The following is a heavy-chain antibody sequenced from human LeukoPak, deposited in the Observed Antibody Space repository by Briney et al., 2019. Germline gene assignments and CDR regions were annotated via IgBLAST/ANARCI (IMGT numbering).Heavy chain of an antibody. V-gene: IGHV1-46*01. CDR1: GCTFTSYY. Sequence: ASVKVSCKASGCTFTSYYMHWVRQAPGQGLEWMGIINPSGGSTSYAQKFQGRVTMTRDTSTSTVYMELSSLRSEDTAVYYCARTRVVWGVIDPFFDYWGQGTLVTVSS. CDR3: ARTRVVWGVIDPFFDY. CDR2: INPSGGST. J-gene: IGHJ4*02. D-gene: IGHD3-10*01.